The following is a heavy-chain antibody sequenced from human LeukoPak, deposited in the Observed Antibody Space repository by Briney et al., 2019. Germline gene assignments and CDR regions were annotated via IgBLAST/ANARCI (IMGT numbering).Heavy chain of an antibody. CDR3: ARGPPLFDP. J-gene: IGHJ5*02. CDR2: ISTGGDII. Sequence: GGSLRLSCAVSGFTFSDYSMNWVRQPPGKGLEWISYISTGGDIIYYADSVKGRFTISSDNAKKSLYLQMNSLRAEDTAVYYCARGPPLFDPWGQGTLVTVSS. CDR1: GFTFSDYS. V-gene: IGHV3-48*01.